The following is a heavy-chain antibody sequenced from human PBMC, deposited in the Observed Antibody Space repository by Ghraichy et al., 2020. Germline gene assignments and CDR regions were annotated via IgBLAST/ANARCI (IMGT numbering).Heavy chain of an antibody. J-gene: IGHJ4*02. V-gene: IGHV3-23*01. D-gene: IGHD1-26*01. CDR2: ISGSGGST. CDR3: AKLIVGVTSLNY. CDR1: GFTFSTYA. Sequence: GGSLRLSCAASGFTFSTYAMSWVRQAPGKGLEWVSGISGSGGSTYYADSVKGRFTISRDNSKNTLYLQMNSLRAEDTAVYYCAKLIVGVTSLNYWGQGTLVTVS.